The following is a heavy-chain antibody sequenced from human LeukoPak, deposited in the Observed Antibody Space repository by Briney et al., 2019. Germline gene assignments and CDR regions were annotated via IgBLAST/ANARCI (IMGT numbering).Heavy chain of an antibody. CDR3: AKDASPYSNYAVRWFDS. D-gene: IGHD4/OR15-4a*01. J-gene: IGHJ5*01. CDR1: GFSFRTYI. CDR2: ISGDAITT. V-gene: IGHV3-23*01. Sequence: LPGGSLRLSCTASGFSFRTYIMAWVRQVPGKGLEWISAISGDAITTYYAVPVKGRFTISRGNFRNTLSLQMDSLRADDSAVYYCAKDASPYSNYAVRWFDSWGQGTLITVSS.